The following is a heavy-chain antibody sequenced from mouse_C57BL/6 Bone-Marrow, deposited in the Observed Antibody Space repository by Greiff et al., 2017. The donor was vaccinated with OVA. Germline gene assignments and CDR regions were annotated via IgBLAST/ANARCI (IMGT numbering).Heavy chain of an antibody. CDR3: ASYYGSIHWYFDV. CDR2: IDPANGNT. Sequence: EVKVVESVAELVRPGASVKLSCTASGFNIKNTYMHWVKQRPEQGLEWIGRIDPANGNTKYAPKFQGKATITADTSSNTAYLQLSSLTSEDTAIYYCASYYGSIHWYFDVWGTGTTVTVSS. CDR1: GFNIKNTY. D-gene: IGHD1-1*01. V-gene: IGHV14-3*01. J-gene: IGHJ1*03.